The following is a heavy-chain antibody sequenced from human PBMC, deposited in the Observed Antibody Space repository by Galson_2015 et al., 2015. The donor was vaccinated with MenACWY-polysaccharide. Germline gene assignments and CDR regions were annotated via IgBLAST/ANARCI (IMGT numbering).Heavy chain of an antibody. CDR1: GFTFSSYA. CDR3: AKRGSGNSRGFDP. V-gene: IGHV3-23*01. Sequence: SLRLSCAASGFTFSSYAMSWVRQAPGKGLEWVSAISGSGGSTYYADSVKGRLTISRDNSKNTLYLQMNSLRAEDTAVYYCAKRGSGNSRGFDPWGQGTLVTVSS. CDR2: ISGSGGST. J-gene: IGHJ5*02. D-gene: IGHD4-23*01.